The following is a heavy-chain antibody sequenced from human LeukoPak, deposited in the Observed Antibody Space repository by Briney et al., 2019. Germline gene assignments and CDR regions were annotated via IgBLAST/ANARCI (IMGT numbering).Heavy chain of an antibody. D-gene: IGHD4-23*01. J-gene: IGHJ4*02. CDR1: GFTFSNYE. CDR2: ISSSGSTI. Sequence: GGSLRLSCAASGFTFSNYEMNWVRQAPGKGLEWVSYISSSGSTIHYADSVKGRFTISRDNAKNSLYLQMNSLRAEDTAVYYCATDCGANSGGFDYWGQGTLVTVSS. V-gene: IGHV3-48*03. CDR3: ATDCGANSGGFDY.